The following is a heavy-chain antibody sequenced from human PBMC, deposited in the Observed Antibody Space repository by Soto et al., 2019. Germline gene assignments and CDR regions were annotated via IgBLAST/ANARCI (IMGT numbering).Heavy chain of an antibody. J-gene: IGHJ4*02. CDR2: MWYDGSNK. Sequence: QVQLVESGGGVVQPGRSLRLSCAASGFTFSSFGMQWVRQAPGKGLEWLAVMWYDGSNKYYADSVKGRFTISRDNSKNTLYLQMNSLRAEDTAVYYCARVRRGRRQYSFDYWGQGALGTVSS. D-gene: IGHD3-16*01. CDR1: GFTFSSFG. V-gene: IGHV3-33*01. CDR3: ARVRRGRRQYSFDY.